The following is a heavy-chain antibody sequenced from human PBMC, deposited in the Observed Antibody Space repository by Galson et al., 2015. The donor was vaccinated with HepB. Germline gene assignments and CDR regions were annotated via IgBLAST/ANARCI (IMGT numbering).Heavy chain of an antibody. Sequence: SLRLSCAASGFTFSNYAMHWVRQAPGKGLEWVAVMSSELTNKYSADSMKGRFTVSRDNSKNTMYLQMTNVRPEDTAIYYCARDRRARRCIGDCHFLDVWGQGTLVTVSS. CDR3: ARDRRARRCIGDCHFLDV. CDR2: MSSELTNK. J-gene: IGHJ1*01. CDR1: GFTFSNYA. V-gene: IGHV3-30*16. D-gene: IGHD2-21*02.